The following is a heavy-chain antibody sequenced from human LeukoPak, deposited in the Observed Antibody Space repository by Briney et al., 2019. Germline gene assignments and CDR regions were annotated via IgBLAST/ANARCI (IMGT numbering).Heavy chain of an antibody. CDR1: RFTFGSYW. V-gene: IGHV3-48*01. CDR3: ARDPRQGFDI. CDR2: ISGSGSTI. Sequence: GGSLRLSCAASRFTFGSYWMSWVRQAPGKGLEWVSYISGSGSTIYYADSVKGRFTISRDNANNSLYLQMNSLRAEDTAVYYCARDPRQGFDIWGQGTMVTVSS. J-gene: IGHJ3*02.